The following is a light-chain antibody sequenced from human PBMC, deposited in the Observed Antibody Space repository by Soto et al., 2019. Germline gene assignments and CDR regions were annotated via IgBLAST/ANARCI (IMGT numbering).Light chain of an antibody. CDR3: HQYGSSPWT. J-gene: IGKJ1*01. Sequence: DIQMTQSPSPLSASVGDRVTITCRASQTISTYLNWYQQKPGKAPKLLIYGASSLQSGVPSRFSGSGSGTDFTVTISRLEPEDFAVYHCHQYGSSPWTFGQGTKVDIK. CDR2: GAS. CDR1: QTISTY. V-gene: IGKV1-39*01.